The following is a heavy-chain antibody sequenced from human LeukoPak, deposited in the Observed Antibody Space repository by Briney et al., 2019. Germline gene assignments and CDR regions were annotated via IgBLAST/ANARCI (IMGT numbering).Heavy chain of an antibody. V-gene: IGHV4-61*02. CDR2: IYTSGST. CDR3: ARGPVASFGVVNYYFDY. D-gene: IGHD3-3*01. Sequence: SSETLSLTCTVSGGSISSGSYYWSWIRQPAGKGLEWIGRIYTSGSTNYNPSLKSRVTISVDTSKNQLSLKVNSVTAADTAAYYCARGPVASFGVVNYYFDYWGQGTLVTVSS. CDR1: GGSISSGSYY. J-gene: IGHJ4*02.